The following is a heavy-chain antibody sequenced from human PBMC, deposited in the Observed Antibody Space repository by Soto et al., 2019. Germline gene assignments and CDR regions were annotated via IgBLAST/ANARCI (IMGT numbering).Heavy chain of an antibody. Sequence: GGSLRLSCAASGFTFSSYAMSWVRQAPGKGLEWVSAISGSGGSTYYADSVKGRFTISRDNSKNTLYLQMNSLRAEDTAVYYCAKDGRIAAAGTNYFDYWGQGTLVTVSS. V-gene: IGHV3-23*01. CDR1: GFTFSSYA. J-gene: IGHJ4*02. CDR3: AKDGRIAAAGTNYFDY. CDR2: ISGSGGST. D-gene: IGHD6-13*01.